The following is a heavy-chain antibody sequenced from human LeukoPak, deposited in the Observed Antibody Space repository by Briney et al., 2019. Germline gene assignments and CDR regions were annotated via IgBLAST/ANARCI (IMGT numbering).Heavy chain of an antibody. Sequence: GGSLRLSCAASGLTFSIYAMSWVRQAPGKGLEWVSAISGSGGSTYYADSVKGRFTISRDNSKNTLYLQMNSLRAEDTAVYYCAKDRPFWSGYYTGWYFDLWGRGTLVTVSS. CDR3: AKDRPFWSGYYTGWYFDL. J-gene: IGHJ2*01. V-gene: IGHV3-23*01. CDR2: ISGSGGST. D-gene: IGHD3-3*01. CDR1: GLTFSIYA.